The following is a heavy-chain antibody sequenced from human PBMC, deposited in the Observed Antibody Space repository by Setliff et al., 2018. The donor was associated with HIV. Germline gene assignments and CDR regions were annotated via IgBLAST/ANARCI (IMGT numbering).Heavy chain of an antibody. D-gene: IGHD3-10*01. J-gene: IGHJ6*03. CDR1: GGSISTSRYY. V-gene: IGHV4-39*01. Sequence: ETLSLTCTASGGSISTSRYYWGWIRQPPGKGLGWIGSINYRGNTYYNPSLKSRAAISVDTSKNQISLKLSSVTAADTAVYYCASLDGSESPYIYYYYMDVWGEGTAVTVSS. CDR2: INYRGNT. CDR3: ASLDGSESPYIYYYYMDV.